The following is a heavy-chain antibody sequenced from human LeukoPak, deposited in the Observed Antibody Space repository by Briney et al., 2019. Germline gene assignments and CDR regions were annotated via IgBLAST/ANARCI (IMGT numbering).Heavy chain of an antibody. CDR1: GGTFSSYA. V-gene: IGHV1-69*13. Sequence: ASVKVSCKASGGTFSSYAISWVRPAPGQGLEWMGGIIPIFGTANYAQKFQGRVTITADESTSTAYMELSSLRSEDTAVYYCARQDCSSTSCSSGYWGQGTLVTVSS. CDR3: ARQDCSSTSCSSGY. J-gene: IGHJ4*02. CDR2: IIPIFGTA. D-gene: IGHD2-2*01.